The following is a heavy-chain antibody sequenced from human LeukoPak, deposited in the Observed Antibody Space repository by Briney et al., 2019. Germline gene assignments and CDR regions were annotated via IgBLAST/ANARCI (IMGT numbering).Heavy chain of an antibody. CDR1: GFTFSSYW. Sequence: GGSLRLSCAASGFTFSSYWMSWVRQAPGKGLEWVANIKQDGSEKYYVDSVKGRFTISRDNAKNSPYLQMNSLRAEDTAVYYCARVRNGYSSSGVCDYWGQGTLVAVSS. CDR2: IKQDGSEK. D-gene: IGHD6-13*01. J-gene: IGHJ4*02. V-gene: IGHV3-7*01. CDR3: ARVRNGYSSSGVCDY.